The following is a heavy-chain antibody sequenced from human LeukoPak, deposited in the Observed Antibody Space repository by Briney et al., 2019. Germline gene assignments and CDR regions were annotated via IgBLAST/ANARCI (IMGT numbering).Heavy chain of an antibody. V-gene: IGHV3-23*01. D-gene: IGHD1/OR15-1a*01. CDR3: AKSPLKNDRRAKQGTSYYYYMDV. CDR2: ISATGGST. CDR1: GFTFSSYA. Sequence: PGGSLRLSCAASGFTFSSYAMTWVRQAPGKGLEWVSGISATGGSTYYADSVKGRFTISRDNSENTLSLQMNSLRAEGTALYYCAKSPLKNDRRAKQGTSYYYYMDVWGKGTTVTVSS. J-gene: IGHJ6*03.